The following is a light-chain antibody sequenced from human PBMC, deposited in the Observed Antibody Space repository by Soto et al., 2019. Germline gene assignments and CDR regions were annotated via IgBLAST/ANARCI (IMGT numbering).Light chain of an antibody. J-gene: IGKJ5*01. CDR3: QQGVT. Sequence: EIVLTQSPGSLSLSPGERATLSCRASQSVSSSYLAWYQQKPGQAPRLLIYGASSRATGIPDRFSGSGSGTDFTLTISRLGPEDFAVYYCQQGVTFGQGTRLEIK. V-gene: IGKV3-20*01. CDR1: QSVSSSY. CDR2: GAS.